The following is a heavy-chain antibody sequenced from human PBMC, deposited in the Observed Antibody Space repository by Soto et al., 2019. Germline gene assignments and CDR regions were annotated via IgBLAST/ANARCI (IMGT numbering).Heavy chain of an antibody. CDR3: ARGRSKDFHSTPPPTFDP. V-gene: IGHV3-13*01. D-gene: IGHD2-15*01. Sequence: EVQLVDSGGDLVQPGGSLRLSCVASGFTFSDFDMYWVRQVTGKGLEWVAGIGTLFDTYYSDSVKGRFSLFRDNAKNSVTLRMNSLKTGDTAVYFCARGRSKDFHSTPPPTFDPWGHVTLVTVSS. J-gene: IGHJ5*02. CDR2: IGTLFDT. CDR1: GFTFSDFD.